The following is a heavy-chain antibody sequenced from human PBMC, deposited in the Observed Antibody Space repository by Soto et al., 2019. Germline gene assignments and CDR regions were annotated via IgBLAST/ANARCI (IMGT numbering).Heavy chain of an antibody. CDR1: GYTFTSYY. CDR3: ARDAPPADH. Sequence: QVQLVQSGAEVKKPGASVKVSCKASGYTFTSYYISWVRQAPGQGLEWMGWISAYNGNTNYAQKLQVRVTMPTDTSATPAFMQPRGLSPGATAVYYCARDAPPADHGGQGALVTVSS. CDR2: ISAYNGNT. J-gene: IGHJ4*02. V-gene: IGHV1-18*01.